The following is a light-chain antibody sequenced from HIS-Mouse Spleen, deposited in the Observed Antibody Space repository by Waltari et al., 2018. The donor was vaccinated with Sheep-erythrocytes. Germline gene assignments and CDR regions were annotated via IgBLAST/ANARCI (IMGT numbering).Light chain of an antibody. CDR1: SSDVGGYNY. CDR2: DVS. CDR3: CSYAGSYNHV. Sequence: QSALTQPRSVSGSPGQSVTISCTGTSSDVGGYNYVSWYQQHPRKAPKLIIYDVSKRPSGVPDRFSGSKSGNTASLTSSGLQAEDEADYYCCSYAGSYNHVFGTGTKVTVL. V-gene: IGLV2-11*01. J-gene: IGLJ1*01.